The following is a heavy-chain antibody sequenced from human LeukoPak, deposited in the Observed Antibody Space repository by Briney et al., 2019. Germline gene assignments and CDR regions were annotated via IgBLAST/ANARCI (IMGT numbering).Heavy chain of an antibody. CDR3: ARDRITMVRGVGNWFDP. Sequence: GGSLRLSCAASGFTFSSYAMHWVRQAPGKGLEWVAVISYDGSNKYYADSVKGRFTISRDNSKNTLYLQMNSLRAEDTAVYYCARDRITMVRGVGNWFDPWGQGTLVTVSS. CDR1: GFTFSSYA. CDR2: ISYDGSNK. J-gene: IGHJ5*02. V-gene: IGHV3-30*04. D-gene: IGHD3-10*01.